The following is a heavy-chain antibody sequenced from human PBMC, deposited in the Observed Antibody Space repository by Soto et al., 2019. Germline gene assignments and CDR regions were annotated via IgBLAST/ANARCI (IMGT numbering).Heavy chain of an antibody. V-gene: IGHV3-23*01. CDR2: ISGSGGST. CDR3: AKDLVRYSSSWGSQRYYYYGMDV. D-gene: IGHD6-13*01. J-gene: IGHJ6*02. Sequence: GGALILSCAASGCTFSRYAMSWVRQAPGKGLEWVSAISGSGGSTYYADSVKGRFAISRDNSKNTLYLQMNSLRAEDTAVYYCAKDLVRYSSSWGSQRYYYYGMDVWGQGTTVTVSS. CDR1: GCTFSRYA.